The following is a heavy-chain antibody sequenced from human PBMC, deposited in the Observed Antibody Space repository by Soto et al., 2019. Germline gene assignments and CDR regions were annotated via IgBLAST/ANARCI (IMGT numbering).Heavy chain of an antibody. CDR3: ARDRLRNGYLSWNFDL. J-gene: IGHJ2*01. CDR1: GFTVSSNY. V-gene: IGHV3-53*01. D-gene: IGHD5-18*01. CDR2: LYNTGTT. Sequence: EAQLVESGGGLIQPGGSLRLSCAASGFTVSSNYMNWVRQTPEKGLEWVSVLYNTGTTYYADSVNGRFTISRDDSSNTLDLQMNSLRAEDTAVYYCARDRLRNGYLSWNFDLWGRGTLVTVSS.